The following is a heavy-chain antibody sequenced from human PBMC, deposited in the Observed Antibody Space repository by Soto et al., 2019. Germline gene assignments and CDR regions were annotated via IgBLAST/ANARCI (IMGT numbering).Heavy chain of an antibody. J-gene: IGHJ6*02. D-gene: IGHD6-19*01. CDR1: GYSFTSYW. CDR3: TRHSSGSYPYYYGLDV. V-gene: IGHV5-51*01. Sequence: KPPGESLKISCKGSGYSFTSYWIGWVRQVPGKGLEWMGIIYPGDSDTRYSPSFQGQVTISADKSINTAYLQWSSLKASDTAIYYCTRHSSGSYPYYYGLDVWGQGTTVTVSS. CDR2: IYPGDSDT.